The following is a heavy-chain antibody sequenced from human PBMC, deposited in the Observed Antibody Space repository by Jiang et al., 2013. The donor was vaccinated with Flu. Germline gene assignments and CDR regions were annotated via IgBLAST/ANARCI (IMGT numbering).Heavy chain of an antibody. Sequence: SGAEVKKPGESLRISCKGSGYSFTSYWISWVRQMPGKGLEWMGRIDPSDSYTNYSPSFQGHVTISADKSISTAYLQWSSLKASDTAMYYCAGHVLWFGEFNYFDYWGQGTLVTVSS. CDR1: GYSFTSYW. CDR2: IDPSDSYT. CDR3: AGHVLWFGEFNYFDY. D-gene: IGHD3-10*01. V-gene: IGHV5-10-1*01. J-gene: IGHJ4*02.